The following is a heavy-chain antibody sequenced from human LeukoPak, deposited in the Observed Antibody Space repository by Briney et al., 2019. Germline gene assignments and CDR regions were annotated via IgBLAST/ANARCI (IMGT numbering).Heavy chain of an antibody. V-gene: IGHV4-30-4*01. CDR2: IYYSGST. J-gene: IGHJ3*02. D-gene: IGHD3-10*01. CDR1: GGSISSGDYY. CDR3: AFALCGSGGPPAFDI. Sequence: SETLSLTCTVSGGSISSGDYYWSWIRQPPGKGLEWIVYIYYSGSTYYNPSLKSRVTISVDTSKNQFSLKLSSVTAADTAVYYCAFALCGSGGPPAFDIWGQGTMVTVSS.